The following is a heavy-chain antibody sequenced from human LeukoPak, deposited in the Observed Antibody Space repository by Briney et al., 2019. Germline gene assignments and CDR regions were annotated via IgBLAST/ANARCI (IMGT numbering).Heavy chain of an antibody. CDR3: ARLTGENWFDP. Sequence: ASVKVSGKASEGPFSSYAISWVRQAPGQRLEWMGGIIPIFATANYAQKFQGRVTITADESTSTAYMELSSLRSEDTAVYYCARLTGENWFDPWGQGTLVTVSS. J-gene: IGHJ5*02. CDR2: IIPIFATA. CDR1: EGPFSSYA. V-gene: IGHV1-69*01. D-gene: IGHD7-27*01.